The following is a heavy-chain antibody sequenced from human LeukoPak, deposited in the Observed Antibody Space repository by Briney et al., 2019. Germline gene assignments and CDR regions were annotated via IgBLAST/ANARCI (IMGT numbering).Heavy chain of an antibody. D-gene: IGHD6-6*01. J-gene: IGHJ3*02. CDR2: IYSGGST. CDR3: ASYRYGSSFAFDI. CDR1: GFIVSSNY. Sequence: GGSLRLSCAASGFIVSSNYMNWVRQAPGKGLEWVSVIYSGGSTYYADSVKGRFTISRDNSKNTLFLQMNSLRAEDTAVYYCASYRYGSSFAFDIWGQGTMVTVSS. V-gene: IGHV3-53*01.